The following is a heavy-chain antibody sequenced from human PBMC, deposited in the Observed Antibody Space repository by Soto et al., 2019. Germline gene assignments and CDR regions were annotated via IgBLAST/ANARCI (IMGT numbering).Heavy chain of an antibody. J-gene: IGHJ3*02. CDR1: GFTFSSHG. Sequence: PGGSLRLSCAASGFTFSSHGMHWVRQAPGKGLDWVAVISYDGSNKYYADSVKGRFTISRDNSKNTLYLQMNSLRAEDTAVYYCAKVRGLRYFDWLLDDAFDIWGQGTMVTLSS. V-gene: IGHV3-30*18. D-gene: IGHD3-9*01. CDR2: ISYDGSNK. CDR3: AKVRGLRYFDWLLDDAFDI.